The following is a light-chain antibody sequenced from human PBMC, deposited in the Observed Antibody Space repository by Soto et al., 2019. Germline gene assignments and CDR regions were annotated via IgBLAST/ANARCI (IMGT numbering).Light chain of an antibody. V-gene: IGLV2-14*01. CDR3: SSYGRSSLI. Sequence: QSVLTQPASVSGSPGQSITISCTGTSSDVGSYHYVSWYQQFPGKAPKLMIYEVTKRASGISNRFSGSKSGNTASLTISGLQAEDEADYYCSSYGRSSLIFGGGTKLTV. CDR2: EVT. CDR1: SSDVGSYHY. J-gene: IGLJ2*01.